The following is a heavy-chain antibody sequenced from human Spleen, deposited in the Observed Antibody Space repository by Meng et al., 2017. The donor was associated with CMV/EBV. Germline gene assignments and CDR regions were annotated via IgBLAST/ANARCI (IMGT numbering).Heavy chain of an antibody. CDR2: IETKKFGETT. CDR3: TSLNVYDTNGYYLYFFDY. V-gene: IGHV3-15*04. D-gene: IGHD3-22*01. Sequence: GESLKISCAASGFTFSSYSMNWVRQAPGKGLEWVGHIETKKFGETTDYAAPVKGRITISRDDSKNMLYLQMNSLKTEDTAVYYCTSLNVYDTNGYYLYFFDYWGQGALVTVSS. J-gene: IGHJ4*02. CDR1: GFTFSSYS.